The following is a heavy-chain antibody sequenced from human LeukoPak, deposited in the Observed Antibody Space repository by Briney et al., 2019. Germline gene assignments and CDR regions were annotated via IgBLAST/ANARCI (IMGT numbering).Heavy chain of an antibody. J-gene: IGHJ4*02. Sequence: ASVKVSCTTSGYTFTGYYMHWVRQAPGQGLEWMGWINPNSGGTNYAQKFQGRVTMTRDTSISTAYMELSRLKSDDTAVYYCARDNYFDYWGQGTLVTVSS. V-gene: IGHV1-2*02. CDR3: ARDNYFDY. CDR1: GYTFTGYY. CDR2: INPNSGGT.